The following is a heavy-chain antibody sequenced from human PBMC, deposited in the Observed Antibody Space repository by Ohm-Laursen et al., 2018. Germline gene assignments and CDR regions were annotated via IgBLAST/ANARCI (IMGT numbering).Heavy chain of an antibody. Sequence: SLRLSCTASGFSFSNYRMSWVRRAPGKGLEWVSFISSGSSDIYYSDSVKGRFTVSRDNAKNSLFLQMNSLRAEDTALYYCARDSELKIPFYYGMDVWGQGATVTVSS. D-gene: IGHD1-1*01. J-gene: IGHJ6*02. CDR2: ISSGSSDI. CDR1: GFSFSNYR. V-gene: IGHV3-48*01. CDR3: ARDSELKIPFYYGMDV.